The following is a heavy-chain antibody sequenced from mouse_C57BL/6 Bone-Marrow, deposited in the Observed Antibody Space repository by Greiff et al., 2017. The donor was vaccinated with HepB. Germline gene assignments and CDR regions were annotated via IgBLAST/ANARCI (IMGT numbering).Heavy chain of an antibody. CDR2: INSDGGST. V-gene: IGHV5-2*01. D-gene: IGHD2-2*01. Sequence: DVMLVESGGGLVQPGESLKLSCESNEYEFPSHDMSWVRKTPEKRLELVAAINSDGGSTYYPDTMERRFIISRDNTKTTLYLQMSSLRSEDTALYYCARGGNGYPFAYWGQGTLVTVSA. J-gene: IGHJ3*01. CDR3: ARGGNGYPFAY. CDR1: EYEFPSHD.